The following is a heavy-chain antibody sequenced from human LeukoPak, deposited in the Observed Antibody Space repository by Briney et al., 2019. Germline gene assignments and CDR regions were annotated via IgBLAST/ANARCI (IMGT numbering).Heavy chain of an antibody. CDR1: GFTFSSYS. J-gene: IGHJ4*02. V-gene: IGHV3-48*01. D-gene: IGHD3-16*02. CDR3: AREGNGIADYVWGSYRYLAY. Sequence: SGGSLRLSCAASGFTFSSYSMNWVRQAPGKGLDWVSYISSSSSTIYYADSVKGRFTISRDNAKNSLYLQMNSLRAEDTAVYYCAREGNGIADYVWGSYRYLAYWGQGTLVTVSS. CDR2: ISSSSSTI.